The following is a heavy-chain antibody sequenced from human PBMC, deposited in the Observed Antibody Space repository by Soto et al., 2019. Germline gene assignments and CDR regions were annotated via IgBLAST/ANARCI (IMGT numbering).Heavy chain of an antibody. V-gene: IGHV5-10-1*01. J-gene: IGHJ4*02. CDR3: GGQVSSIAARYRENDY. D-gene: IGHD6-6*01. Sequence: PGESLKISCKGSGYSFTSYWISWVRQMPGKGLEWMGRIDPSDSYTNYSPSFQGHVTISADKSISTAYLQWSSLKASDTAMYYRGGQVSSIAARYRENDYWGQGTLVTVSS. CDR2: IDPSDSYT. CDR1: GYSFTSYW.